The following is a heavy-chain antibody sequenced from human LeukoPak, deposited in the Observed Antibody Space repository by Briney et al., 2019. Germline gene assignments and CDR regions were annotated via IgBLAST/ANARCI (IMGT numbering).Heavy chain of an antibody. CDR1: GSIFTSYW. V-gene: IGHV5-51*01. CDR2: IYPGDSDT. Sequence: GAPLKISCKGSGSIFTSYWIGWVRQLPGKGLEWMGIIYPGDSDTRYSPSFQGQVTISADKSISTAYLQWSSLKASDTAMYYCARREGYGEFDYWGQGTLVTVSS. J-gene: IGHJ4*02. CDR3: ARREGYGEFDY. D-gene: IGHD4-17*01.